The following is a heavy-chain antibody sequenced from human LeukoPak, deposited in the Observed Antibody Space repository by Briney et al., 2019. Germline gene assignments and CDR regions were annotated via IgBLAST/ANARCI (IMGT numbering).Heavy chain of an antibody. J-gene: IGHJ3*02. Sequence: SGGSLRLSCAASGFTVSSNYMSWVRQAPGKGLEWVSVIYSGGSTYYADSVKGRFTISRDNSKNTLYLQMNSLRAEDTAVHYCASEPPVYDYVWGSYRGRAFDIWGQGTMVTVSS. D-gene: IGHD3-16*02. CDR2: IYSGGST. CDR3: ASEPPVYDYVWGSYRGRAFDI. CDR1: GFTVSSNY. V-gene: IGHV3-53*01.